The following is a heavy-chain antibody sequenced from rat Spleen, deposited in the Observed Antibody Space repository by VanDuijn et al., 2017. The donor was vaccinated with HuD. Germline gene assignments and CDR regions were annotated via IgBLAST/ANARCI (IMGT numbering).Heavy chain of an antibody. J-gene: IGHJ2*01. D-gene: IGHD1-12*03. CDR3: PREYYDGSYHSPFDY. CDR2: IQSGGST. CDR1: GFSLTSYH. V-gene: IGHV2S1*01. Sequence: QVQLKESGPGLVQTSQTLSLTCTVSGFSLTSYHVNWVRQPPGKGLEWMGRIQSGGSTFFNSTLKSRLSISRDTSKSQVFLKMNSLQTEDTSFYYCPREYYDGSYHSPFDYWGQGVMVTVSS.